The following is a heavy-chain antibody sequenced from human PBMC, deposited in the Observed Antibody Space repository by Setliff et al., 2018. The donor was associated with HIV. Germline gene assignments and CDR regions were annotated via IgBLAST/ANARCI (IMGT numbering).Heavy chain of an antibody. Sequence: SETLSLTCAVYGGSFSGYYWSWIRQPPGKGLEWIGYINTSGTTNYNPSLKSRVTISVDTSKNQFSLKLSSVTAADTAVYFCARQTYYYDNSGHNWFDPWGQGTRVTVSS. CDR3: ARQTYYYDNSGHNWFDP. J-gene: IGHJ5*02. V-gene: IGHV4-4*09. D-gene: IGHD3-22*01. CDR1: GGSFSGYY. CDR2: INTSGTT.